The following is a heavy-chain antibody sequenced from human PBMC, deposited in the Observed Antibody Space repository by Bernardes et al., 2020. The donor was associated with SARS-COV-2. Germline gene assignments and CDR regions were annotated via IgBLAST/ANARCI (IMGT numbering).Heavy chain of an antibody. J-gene: IGHJ1*01. D-gene: IGHD3-10*01. V-gene: IGHV3-74*01. CDR2: IDSDGSST. CDR3: TRGHSYISASYSGSVDFQH. Sequence: GGSLRLSCAASGFIFSRYWMHWVRQAPGKGPVWVSRIDSDGSSTSYADAVKGRFIISRDNTKNTLYLQMNSLTSEDTAVYYCTRGHSYISASYSGSVDFQHWGQGTLVTVSS. CDR1: GFIFSRYW.